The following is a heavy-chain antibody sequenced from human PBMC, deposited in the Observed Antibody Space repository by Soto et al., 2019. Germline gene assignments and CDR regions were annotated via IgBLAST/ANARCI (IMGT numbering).Heavy chain of an antibody. J-gene: IGHJ6*02. Sequence: PSQTLSLPCVISGDSVSRNSSGCNFIRQSPSRGLEWLGRTYYKSNWNNDYALSVKSRITINPDTSKNQFSLHLYSVTPEDTAVYYCTGITWFRGMDVWGQGTPVTVSS. D-gene: IGHD3-10*01. CDR2: TYYKSNWNN. CDR3: TGITWFRGMDV. V-gene: IGHV6-1*01. CDR1: GDSVSRNSSG.